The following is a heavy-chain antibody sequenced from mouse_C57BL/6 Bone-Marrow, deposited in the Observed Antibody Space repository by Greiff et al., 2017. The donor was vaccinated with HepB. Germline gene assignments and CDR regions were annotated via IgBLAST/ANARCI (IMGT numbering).Heavy chain of an antibody. J-gene: IGHJ3*01. CDR3: ARRDYGPSWFAY. CDR1: GYSFTSYY. V-gene: IGHV1-66*01. Sequence: LVESGPELVKPGASVKISCKASGYSFTSYYIHWVKQRPGQGLEWIGWIYPGSGNTKYNEKFKGKATLTADTSSSTAYMQLSSLTSEDSAVYYCARRDYGPSWFAYWGQGTLVTVSA. D-gene: IGHD1-1*01. CDR2: IYPGSGNT.